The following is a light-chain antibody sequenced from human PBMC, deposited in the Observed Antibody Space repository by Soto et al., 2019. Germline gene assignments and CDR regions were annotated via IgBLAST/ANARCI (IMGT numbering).Light chain of an antibody. J-gene: IGKJ3*01. Sequence: ENVLTQSPGTLSLSPGERATLSCRASQSVSSGYLAWYQQKPGQPPRLLIYGASTRATGIPDRFSGSGSGTDFTFTISRLEPEDFAVYYCQKYDTSSRPFGPGTRVDIK. V-gene: IGKV3-20*01. CDR3: QKYDTSSRP. CDR1: QSVSSGY. CDR2: GAS.